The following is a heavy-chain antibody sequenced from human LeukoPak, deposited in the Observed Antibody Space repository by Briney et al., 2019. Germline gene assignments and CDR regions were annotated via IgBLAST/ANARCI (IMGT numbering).Heavy chain of an antibody. CDR1: GGSISSSNW. J-gene: IGHJ5*02. Sequence: SGTLSLTCAVSGGSISSSNWWSWIRQPPGKGLEWIGSIYDSGSTYYNPSLKSRVTISVDTSKNQFSLKLNSVTAADTAVYYCARHYGPWGQETLVTVSS. CDR2: IYDSGST. V-gene: IGHV4-39*01. CDR3: ARHYGP. D-gene: IGHD3-10*01.